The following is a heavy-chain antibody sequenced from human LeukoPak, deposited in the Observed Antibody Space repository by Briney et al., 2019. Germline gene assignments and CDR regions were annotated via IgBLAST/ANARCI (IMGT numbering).Heavy chain of an antibody. CDR1: GGSISSYY. Sequence: SETLSLTCTVSGGSISSYYWSWIRQPPGKGLEWIGYIYYSGSTNYNPSLKSRVTISVDTSKNQFSLKLSSVTAADTAVYYCARDGSLSSSWFPFDYWGQGTLVTVSS. CDR2: IYYSGST. D-gene: IGHD6-13*01. V-gene: IGHV4-59*01. J-gene: IGHJ4*02. CDR3: ARDGSLSSSWFPFDY.